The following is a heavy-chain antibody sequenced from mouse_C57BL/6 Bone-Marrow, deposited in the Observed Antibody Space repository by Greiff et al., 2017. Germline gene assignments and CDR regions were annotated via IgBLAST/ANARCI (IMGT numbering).Heavy chain of an antibody. CDR1: GYTFTDYY. J-gene: IGHJ3*01. D-gene: IGHD1-1*01. CDR2: INPNNGGT. V-gene: IGHV1-26*01. Sequence: EVKLQQSGPELVKPGASVKISCKASGYTFTDYYMNWVKQSNGKSLEWIGDINPNNGGTSYNQKFKGKATLTVDKSSSTAYMELRSLTSEDSAVYYCARWDTTVVAPFAYWGQGTLVTVSA. CDR3: ARWDTTVVAPFAY.